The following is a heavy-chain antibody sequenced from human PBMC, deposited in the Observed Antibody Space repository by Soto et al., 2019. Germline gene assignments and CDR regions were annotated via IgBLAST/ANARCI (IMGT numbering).Heavy chain of an antibody. CDR2: VDSDGSGT. CDR3: ATVFEH. Sequence: EVQLVESGGGSVQPGGSLRLSCVASGITFSGYWMHWVRQVPGKGLVWVARVDSDGSGTSYADSVKGRFTISRDNAKNTLYLQRNGLRVEDTAVYYCATVFEHWGQGIPVTVSS. J-gene: IGHJ4*02. CDR1: GITFSGYW. V-gene: IGHV3-74*01.